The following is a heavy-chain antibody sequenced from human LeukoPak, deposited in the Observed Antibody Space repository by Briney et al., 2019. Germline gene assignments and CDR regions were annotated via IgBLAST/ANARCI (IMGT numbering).Heavy chain of an antibody. CDR1: GGSFSGYY. CDR2: INHSGST. D-gene: IGHD6-13*01. CDR3: ARGQGAAAANYYYYYMDV. V-gene: IGHV4-34*01. J-gene: IGHJ6*03. Sequence: PSDTLSLTCAVYGGSFSGYYWRWIRQPPGKGLEWIGEINHSGSTNYNPSLKSRVTISVDTSKNQFSLKLSSVTAADTAVYYCARGQGAAAANYYYYYMDVWGKGTTVTVSS.